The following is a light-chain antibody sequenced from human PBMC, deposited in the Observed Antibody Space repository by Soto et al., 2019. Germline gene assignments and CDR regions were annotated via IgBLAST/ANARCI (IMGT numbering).Light chain of an antibody. CDR2: DAS. Sequence: EIVLTQSPATLSLSPGERATLFCRASQSVSSYLAWYQQKPGQAPRLLIYDASNRATGIPARFSGSGSGTDFTLTISSLEPEDSAVYYCQQSGRPFGQGTKVDIK. V-gene: IGKV3-11*01. CDR1: QSVSSY. J-gene: IGKJ1*01. CDR3: QQSGRP.